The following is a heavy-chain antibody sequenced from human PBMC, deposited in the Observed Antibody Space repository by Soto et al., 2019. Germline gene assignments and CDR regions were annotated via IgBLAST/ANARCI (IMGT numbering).Heavy chain of an antibody. CDR3: AREGGWSSSGVDY. Sequence: QVQLQESGPGLVKPSQTLSLTCTVSGGSISSGGYYWSWIRQHPGKGPEWIGYIYYSGSTYYNPALRSRVTISVDTSKNQFSLKLSSVTAADTAVYYCAREGGWSSSGVDYWGQGTLVTVSS. CDR2: IYYSGST. V-gene: IGHV4-31*03. D-gene: IGHD6-13*01. J-gene: IGHJ4*02. CDR1: GGSISSGGYY.